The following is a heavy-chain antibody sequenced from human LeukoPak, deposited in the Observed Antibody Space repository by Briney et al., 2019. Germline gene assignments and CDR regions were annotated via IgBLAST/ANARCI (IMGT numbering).Heavy chain of an antibody. V-gene: IGHV3-23*01. J-gene: IGHJ3*01. CDR2: ISASGGST. CDR1: GLSFTDYA. D-gene: IGHD1-1*01. Sequence: GGSLRLSCAASGLSFTDYAMSWIRQAPGKGLEWVSAISASGGSTYYAASVRGRFTIYRDNSKNTLYLQMNILRAEDTALYYCGKDDTWDDGGGAFDFWGQGTMVTVSS. CDR3: GKDDTWDDGGGAFDF.